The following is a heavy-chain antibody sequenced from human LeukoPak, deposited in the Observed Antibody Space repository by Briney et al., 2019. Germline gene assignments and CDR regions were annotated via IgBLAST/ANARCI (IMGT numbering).Heavy chain of an antibody. Sequence: KSSETLSLTCTVSGGSISSSSYYWGWIRQPPGKGLEWIGSIYYSGSTYYNPSLKSRVTISVDTSKNQFSLRLSSVTAADTAVYYCARVDRGRSRKLFDPWGQGTLVTVSS. CDR1: GGSISSSSYY. CDR2: IYYSGST. V-gene: IGHV4-39*07. D-gene: IGHD2-2*01. CDR3: ARVDRGRSRKLFDP. J-gene: IGHJ5*02.